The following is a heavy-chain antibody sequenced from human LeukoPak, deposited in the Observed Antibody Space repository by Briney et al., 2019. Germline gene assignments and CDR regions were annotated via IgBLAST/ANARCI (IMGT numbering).Heavy chain of an antibody. Sequence: GASVKVSCKASGYTFTSYDINWVRQATGQGLEWRGWMNPNSGNTGYAQKFQGRVTITRNTSISTAYMELSSLRSEDTAVYYCARTRGSTLSIYFDYWGQGTLVTVSS. CDR1: GYTFTSYD. CDR3: ARTRGSTLSIYFDY. CDR2: MNPNSGNT. V-gene: IGHV1-8*03. J-gene: IGHJ4*02. D-gene: IGHD3-16*01.